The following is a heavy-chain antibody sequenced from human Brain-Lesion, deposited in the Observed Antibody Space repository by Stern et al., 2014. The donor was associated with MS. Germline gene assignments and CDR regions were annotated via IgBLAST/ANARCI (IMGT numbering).Heavy chain of an antibody. CDR1: GFIFSASG. CDR2: IRGKGNNYAT. CDR3: TRQGPAPVDDFDY. Sequence: EDQLVESGGGLVQPGGSLKLSCAASGFIFSASGIHWVRQASGKGLEWVGRIRGKGNNYATDYAASVKGRFTISRDDSRNTAYLQMSSLMTEDTAIYYCTRQGPAPVDDFDYWGQGTLVTVSS. J-gene: IGHJ4*02. V-gene: IGHV3-73*01.